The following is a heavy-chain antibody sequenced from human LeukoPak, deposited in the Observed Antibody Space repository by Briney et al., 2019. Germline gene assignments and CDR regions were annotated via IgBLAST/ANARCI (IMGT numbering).Heavy chain of an antibody. Sequence: ASVKVSCKASGYTFGTYDINWVRQATGQGPEWMGWMNPNSGNTGYAQKFQGRVTFSRDTSISTAYMEMSSLTSEDTAVYYCARGTIFGTVITRPTSYFYYMDVWGTGTTVTVSS. CDR3: ARGTIFGTVITRPTSYFYYMDV. CDR2: MNPNSGNT. D-gene: IGHD3-3*02. J-gene: IGHJ6*03. V-gene: IGHV1-8*03. CDR1: GYTFGTYD.